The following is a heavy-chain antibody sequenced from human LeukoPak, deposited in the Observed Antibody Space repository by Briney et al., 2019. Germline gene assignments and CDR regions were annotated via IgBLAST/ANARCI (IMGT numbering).Heavy chain of an antibody. CDR1: GYSISSGYY. CDR3: ARDPYYYDSSGYW. CDR2: IYHSGST. J-gene: IGHJ4*02. V-gene: IGHV4-38-2*02. D-gene: IGHD3-22*01. Sequence: PSETLSLTCTVSGYSISSGYYWGWIRQPPGKGLEWIGGIYHSGSTYYNPSLKSRVTISVDTSKNQFSLKLSSVTAADTAVYYCARDPYYYDSSGYWWGQGTLVTVSS.